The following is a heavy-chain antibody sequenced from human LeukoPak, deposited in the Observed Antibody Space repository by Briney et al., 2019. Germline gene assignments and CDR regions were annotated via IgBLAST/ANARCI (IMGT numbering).Heavy chain of an antibody. D-gene: IGHD3-10*01. CDR2: IYYSGST. CDR3: ARGPLWFGDD. Sequence: SETLSLTCTVSGGSISSSSYYWGWIRQPPGKGLEWIGSIYYSGSTYYNPSLKSRVTISVDTSKNQFSLKLSSVTAADTAVYYCARGPLWFGDDWGQGTLVTVSS. CDR1: GGSISSSSYY. J-gene: IGHJ4*02. V-gene: IGHV4-39*01.